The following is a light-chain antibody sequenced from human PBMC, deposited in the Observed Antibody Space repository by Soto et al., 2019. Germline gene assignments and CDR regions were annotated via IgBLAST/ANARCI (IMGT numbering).Light chain of an antibody. Sequence: DIQMTQSPSSLSASVGARVTITCRASQSIRSYLNWYHQKPGKAPKLLIYAASSLQSGVPSRFTGSGSGTDFTLTISSLQPEDFATYYCQQSYSTPKTFGQGTKVDIK. CDR1: QSIRSY. V-gene: IGKV1-39*01. CDR3: QQSYSTPKT. CDR2: AAS. J-gene: IGKJ1*01.